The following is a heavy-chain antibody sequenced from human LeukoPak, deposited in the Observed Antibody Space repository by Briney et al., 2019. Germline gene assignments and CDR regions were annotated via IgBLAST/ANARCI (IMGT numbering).Heavy chain of an antibody. CDR1: GYTFTSYD. CDR2: INPNSGGT. Sequence: ASVKVSCKASGYTFTSYDINWVRQATGQGLEWMGWINPNSGGTNSAQKFQGRVTITRNTSISTAYMELSSLRSEDTAVYYCARRNSGYSSSWYSPLYYYYYMDVWGKGTTVTVSS. CDR3: ARRNSGYSSSWYSPLYYYYYMDV. D-gene: IGHD6-13*01. V-gene: IGHV1-8*01. J-gene: IGHJ6*03.